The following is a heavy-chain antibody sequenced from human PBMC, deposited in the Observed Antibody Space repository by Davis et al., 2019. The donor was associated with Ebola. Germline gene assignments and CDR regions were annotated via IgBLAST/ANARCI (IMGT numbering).Heavy chain of an antibody. CDR3: TRGRGTTVTTMFTHDY. V-gene: IGHV1-69*13. CDR1: GGTFNNYG. Sequence: AASVKVSCKASGGTFNNYGIYWVRQAPGQGLEWVGGIIPLFATVSYAQKFKGRVTITVDESTTTAYMELTSLQFEDTAMYYCTRGRGTTVTTMFTHDYWGHGTLVTVSS. D-gene: IGHD4-17*01. J-gene: IGHJ4*01. CDR2: IIPLFATV.